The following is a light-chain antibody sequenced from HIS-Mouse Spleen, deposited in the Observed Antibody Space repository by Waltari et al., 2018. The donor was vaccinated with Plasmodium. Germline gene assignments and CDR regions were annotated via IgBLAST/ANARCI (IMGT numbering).Light chain of an antibody. Sequence: SYELTQPPSVSVSPGQTARITCSGDALPKKYAYWYQKKSGQAPVLVIYDESKRPAGIPERFSGSSAGTMATLTISGAQVEDEADYYCYSTDSSGNHRVFGGGTKLTVL. CDR1: ALPKKY. CDR3: YSTDSSGNHRV. J-gene: IGLJ3*02. V-gene: IGLV3-10*01. CDR2: DES.